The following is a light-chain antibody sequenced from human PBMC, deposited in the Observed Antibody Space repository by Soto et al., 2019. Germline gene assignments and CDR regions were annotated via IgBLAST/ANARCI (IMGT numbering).Light chain of an antibody. CDR3: LQCGASWT. V-gene: IGKV3-20*01. CDR2: GAS. CDR1: QSVSSSD. J-gene: IGKJ1*01. Sequence: IVLTQSPGTLSLSPGERATLSCRASQSVSSSDLAWYQQKPGQAPRLLIYGASSMATGIPDRFSGSGSGKDFTLTVSRLEPEDFAVYYCLQCGASWTFGQGTKVEIK.